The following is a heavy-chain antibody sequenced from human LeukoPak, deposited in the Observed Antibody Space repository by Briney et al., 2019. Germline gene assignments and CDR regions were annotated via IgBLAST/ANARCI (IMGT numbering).Heavy chain of an antibody. V-gene: IGHV3-74*01. D-gene: IGHD6-6*01. J-gene: IGHJ6*02. CDR1: GFIFKNYW. Sequence: GGSLRLSCAASGFIFKNYWMNWVRQAPGKGLVSVSRLSNDGSSTGYVDSVKGRFTISRDNAKNTVYLQMNSPRAEDTAVYYCTRGYSISSEAHYGMDVWGQGTTVTVSS. CDR2: LSNDGSST. CDR3: TRGYSISSEAHYGMDV.